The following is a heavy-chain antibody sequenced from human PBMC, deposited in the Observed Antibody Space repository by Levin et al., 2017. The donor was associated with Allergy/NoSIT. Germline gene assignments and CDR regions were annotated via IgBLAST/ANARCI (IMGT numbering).Heavy chain of an antibody. CDR2: TYYRSKWYN. J-gene: IGHJ4*02. CDR1: GDRVSSNSAA. V-gene: IGHV6-1*01. Sequence: SQTLSLTCAISGDRVSSNSAAWNWIRQSPSRGLEWLGRTYYRSKWYNDYAVSVKRRLIINPDTSKNQFSLHLNSVTPEATAVYYCARDLLIASRLRSNYFDYWGQGILVTVSS. CDR3: ARDLLIASRLRSNYFDY. D-gene: IGHD6-6*01.